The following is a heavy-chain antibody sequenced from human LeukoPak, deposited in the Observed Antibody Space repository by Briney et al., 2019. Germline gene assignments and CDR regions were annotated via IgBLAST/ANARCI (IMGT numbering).Heavy chain of an antibody. J-gene: IGHJ3*01. CDR3: ARASIVGAKRTRSGTFDL. D-gene: IGHD1-26*01. CDR2: INHSGSS. V-gene: IGHV4-34*10. CDR1: GGSFSGYY. Sequence: SETLSLTCAVYGGSFSGYYWNWIRQPPGKGLEWIGEINHSGSSNYNPSLKSRITMSVDTSKNQFALNLSSVPAADTSVYYCARASIVGAKRTRSGTFDLWGQGTMVTVSS.